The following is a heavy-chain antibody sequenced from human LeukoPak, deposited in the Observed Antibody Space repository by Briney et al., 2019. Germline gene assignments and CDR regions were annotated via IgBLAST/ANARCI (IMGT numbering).Heavy chain of an antibody. CDR2: INSDGTST. J-gene: IGHJ3*02. CDR3: ARTGTRGDLDI. V-gene: IGHV3-74*01. D-gene: IGHD1-1*01. Sequence: PVGSLRLSCAASGFTFSNHWLHWVRQAPGKGLVWVSRINSDGTSTIYADSVKGRFTISRDNAKSTVYLQMNSLRAEDTAVYYCARTGTRGDLDIWGQGTMVTVSS. CDR1: GFTFSNHW.